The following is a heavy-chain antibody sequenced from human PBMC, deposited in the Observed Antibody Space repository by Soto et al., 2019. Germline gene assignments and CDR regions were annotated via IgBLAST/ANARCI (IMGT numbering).Heavy chain of an antibody. V-gene: IGHV4-31*03. D-gene: IGHD3-10*01. Sequence: SETLSLTCTVSGGAITSGGYYWSWIRQHPGKGLEWLGYIYDSGSTFYNPSLKSRITLSVDTSKNQFSLKLSSVTVADTAVYFCARKQAGYFYGIDYWGQGTLVTVSS. CDR3: ARKQAGYFYGIDY. J-gene: IGHJ4*02. CDR2: IYDSGST. CDR1: GGAITSGGYY.